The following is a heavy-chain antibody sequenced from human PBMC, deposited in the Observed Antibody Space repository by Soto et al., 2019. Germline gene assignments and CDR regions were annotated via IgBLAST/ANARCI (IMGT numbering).Heavy chain of an antibody. D-gene: IGHD4-17*01. CDR3: ARPLGDYGYYYYYGMDV. CDR2: IWYDGSNK. Sequence: GGSLRLSCAASGFTFSSYGMHWVRQAPGKGLEWVAVIWYDGSNKYYADSVKGRFTISRDNSKNTLYLQMNSLRAEDTAVYYCARPLGDYGYYYYYGMDVWGQGTTVTVSS. CDR1: GFTFSSYG. V-gene: IGHV3-33*01. J-gene: IGHJ6*02.